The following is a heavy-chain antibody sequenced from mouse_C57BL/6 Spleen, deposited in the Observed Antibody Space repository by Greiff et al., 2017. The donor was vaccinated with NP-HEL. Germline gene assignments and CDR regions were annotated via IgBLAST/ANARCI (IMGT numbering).Heavy chain of an antibody. D-gene: IGHD2-4*01. CDR3: AIGRYDYDKN. CDR2: IYPGSGNT. CDR1: GYSFTSYY. V-gene: IGHV1-66*01. Sequence: VQLQQSGPELVKPGASVKISCKASGYSFTSYYIHWVKQRPGQGLEWIGWIYPGSGNTKYNEQFKGKATLTADTSSSTAYMQLSSLTSEDSAVYYCAIGRYDYDKNWGQGTLVTVSA. J-gene: IGHJ3*01.